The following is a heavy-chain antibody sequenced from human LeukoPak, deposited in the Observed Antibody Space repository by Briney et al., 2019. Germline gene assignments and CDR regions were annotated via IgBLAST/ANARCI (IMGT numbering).Heavy chain of an antibody. D-gene: IGHD2-21*02. CDR2: ISHIGST. CDR3: ARDRLSANAFDM. J-gene: IGHJ3*02. V-gene: IGHV4-59*01. CDR1: GGSITNYY. Sequence: SGTLSLTCSVSGGSITNYYWNWMRQPPGKGLEWIGYISHIGSTNYNPSLKSRLAISVDRSKNQFYLELTSVTAADTAIYYCARDRLSANAFDMWGQGTVVTVSS.